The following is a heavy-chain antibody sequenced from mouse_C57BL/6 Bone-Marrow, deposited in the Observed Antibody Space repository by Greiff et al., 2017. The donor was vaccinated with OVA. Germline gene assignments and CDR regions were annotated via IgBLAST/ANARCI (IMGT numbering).Heavy chain of an antibody. V-gene: IGHV5-15*04. D-gene: IGHD2-5*01. CDR3: ARHGSNYPLAYWYFDV. Sequence: EVMLVESGGGLVQPGGSLKLSCAASGFTFSDYGMAWVRQAPRKGPEWVAFISNLAYSIYYADTVTGRFTISRENAKNTLYLEMSSLRSEDTAMYYCARHGSNYPLAYWYFDVWGTGTTVTVSS. CDR2: ISNLAYSI. J-gene: IGHJ1*03. CDR1: GFTFSDYG.